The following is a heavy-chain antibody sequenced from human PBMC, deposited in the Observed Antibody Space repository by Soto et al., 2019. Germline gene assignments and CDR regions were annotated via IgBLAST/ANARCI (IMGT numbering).Heavy chain of an antibody. J-gene: IGHJ6*02. Sequence: QVQLVQSGAEVKKPGASVKVSCKASGYTFTGYYMHWVRQAPGQGLEWMGWINPNSGGTNYAQKFQGRVTMTRDTSISTAYMELSRLRSDDTAVYCCAREPYDYVWGSYRRGAYYYYGMDVWGQGTTVTVSS. CDR1: GYTFTGYY. D-gene: IGHD3-16*02. CDR2: INPNSGGT. V-gene: IGHV1-2*02. CDR3: AREPYDYVWGSYRRGAYYYYGMDV.